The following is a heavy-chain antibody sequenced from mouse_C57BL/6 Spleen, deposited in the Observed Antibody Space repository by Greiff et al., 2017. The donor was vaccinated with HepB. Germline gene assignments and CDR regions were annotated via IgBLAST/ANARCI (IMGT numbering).Heavy chain of an antibody. CDR3: ARQGNYYGSSYFDY. CDR2: ISNLAYSI. D-gene: IGHD1-1*01. V-gene: IGHV5-15*01. J-gene: IGHJ2*01. Sequence: DVMLVESGGGLVQPGGSLKLSCAASGFTFSDYGMAWVRQAPRKGPEWVAFISNLAYSIYYADTVTGRFTISRENAKNTLYLEMSSLRSEDTAMYYCARQGNYYGSSYFDYWGQGTTLTVSS. CDR1: GFTFSDYG.